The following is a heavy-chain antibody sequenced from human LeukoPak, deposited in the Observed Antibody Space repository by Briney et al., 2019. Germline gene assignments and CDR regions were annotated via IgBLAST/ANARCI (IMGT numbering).Heavy chain of an antibody. V-gene: IGHV3-30-3*01. J-gene: IGHJ4*02. Sequence: GRSLRLSCAASGFTFSSYAMHWVRQAPGKGLEWVAVISYDGSNKYYADSVKGRFTISRDNSKNTLYLQMNSLRAEDTAVYYCARDSEDSSGWSYYFDYWGQGTLVTVSS. CDR3: ARDSEDSSGWSYYFDY. D-gene: IGHD6-19*01. CDR2: ISYDGSNK. CDR1: GFTFSSYA.